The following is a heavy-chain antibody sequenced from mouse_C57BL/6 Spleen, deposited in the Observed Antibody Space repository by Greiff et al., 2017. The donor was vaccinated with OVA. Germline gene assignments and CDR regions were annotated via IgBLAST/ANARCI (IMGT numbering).Heavy chain of an antibody. Sequence: VQLQQPGAELVRPGSSVKLSCKASGYTFTSYWMHWVKQRPIQGLEWIGNIDPSDSETPYNQKFKDKATLTVDKSSSTAYMQLSSLTSEDSAVYCYDSTWGNYPDYWGQGTTLTVSS. V-gene: IGHV1-52*01. CDR3: DSTWGNYPDY. CDR2: IDPSDSET. J-gene: IGHJ2*01. D-gene: IGHD2-14*01. CDR1: GYTFTSYW.